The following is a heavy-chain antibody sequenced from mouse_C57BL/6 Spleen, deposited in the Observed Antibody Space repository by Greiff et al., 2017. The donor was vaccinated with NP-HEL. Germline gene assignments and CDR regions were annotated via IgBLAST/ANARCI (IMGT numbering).Heavy chain of an antibody. V-gene: IGHV1-52*01. J-gene: IGHJ3*01. CDR1: GYTFTSYW. D-gene: IGHD2-5*01. CDR3: ATYYSNGGFAY. Sequence: QVQLKQSGAELVRPGSSVKLSCKASGYTFTSYWMHWVKQRPIQGLEWIGNIDPSDSETHYNQKFKDKATLTVDKSSSTAYMQLSSLTSEDSAVYYCATYYSNGGFAYWGQGTLVTVSA. CDR2: IDPSDSET.